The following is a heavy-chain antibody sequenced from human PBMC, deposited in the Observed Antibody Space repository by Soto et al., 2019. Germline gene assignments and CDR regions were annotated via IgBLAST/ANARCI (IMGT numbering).Heavy chain of an antibody. CDR3: AKDSDSYSSSTTYFDY. D-gene: IGHD6-6*01. V-gene: IGHV3-43*01. CDR2: ISWDGGST. J-gene: IGHJ4*02. Sequence: GGSLRLSCAASGFTFDDYTMHWVRQAPGKGLEWVSLISWDGGSTYYADSVKGRFTISRDNSKNSLYLQMNSLRTEDTALYYCAKDSDSYSSSTTYFDYWGQGTLVTVSS. CDR1: GFTFDDYT.